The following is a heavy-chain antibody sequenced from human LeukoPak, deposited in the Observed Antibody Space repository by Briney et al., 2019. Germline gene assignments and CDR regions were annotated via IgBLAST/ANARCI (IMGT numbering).Heavy chain of an antibody. CDR3: ERRYYYDSPTYFEDAFDI. D-gene: IGHD3-22*01. CDR2: IIPMFGEG. Sequence: ASVKVSCKASVGSLRTFSMNWVRQAPGQGREWMGGIIPMFGEGNYAQKFQGRVTITTDESRETAYMEVRSLRSEETAVYYCERRYYYDSPTYFEDAFDIWGQGTMVTVSS. J-gene: IGHJ3*02. CDR1: VGSLRTFS. V-gene: IGHV1-69*05.